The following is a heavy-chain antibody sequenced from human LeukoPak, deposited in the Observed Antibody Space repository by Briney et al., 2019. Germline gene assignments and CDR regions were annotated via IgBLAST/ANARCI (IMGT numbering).Heavy chain of an antibody. V-gene: IGHV3-48*04. CDR2: ISSGSDTI. D-gene: IGHD3-22*01. J-gene: IGHJ6*03. CDR1: GFTFSNYS. Sequence: PGRSLRLSYAASGFTFSNYSINWVRQAPGKGLEWVSYISSGSDTIYYADSVKGRFTISRDNAKNSLYLQMNSLRAEDTAVYYCAREGRTMIGHHYYYMDVWGKGATVTVSS. CDR3: AREGRTMIGHHYYYMDV.